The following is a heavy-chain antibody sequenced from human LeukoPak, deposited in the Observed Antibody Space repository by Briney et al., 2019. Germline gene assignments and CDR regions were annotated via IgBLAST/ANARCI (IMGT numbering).Heavy chain of an antibody. CDR3: AAVMGGSYPFDY. CDR2: IVVGSGNT. CDR1: GFTFTSSA. V-gene: IGHV1-58*02. Sequence: ASVEVSCKASGFTFTSSAMQWVRQARGQRLEWIGWIVVGSGNTNYAQKFQERVTITRDMSTSTAYMELSSLRSEDTAVYYCAAVMGGSYPFDYWGQGTLVTVSS. D-gene: IGHD1-26*01. J-gene: IGHJ4*02.